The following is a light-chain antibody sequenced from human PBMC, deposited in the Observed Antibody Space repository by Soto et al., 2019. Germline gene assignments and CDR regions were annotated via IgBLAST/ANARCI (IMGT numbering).Light chain of an antibody. CDR1: RSVSVN. V-gene: IGKV3-15*01. CDR2: GAS. J-gene: IGKJ2*01. CDR3: QQYNNWPPAT. Sequence: EIVLTQSPATLSVSPGERATLSCRASRSVSVNLAWYQQKPGQAPRILIFGASSRATGVPARFSGSGSGTEFARTISSLQSEDFAVYYCQQYNNWPPATFGQGTKLEIK.